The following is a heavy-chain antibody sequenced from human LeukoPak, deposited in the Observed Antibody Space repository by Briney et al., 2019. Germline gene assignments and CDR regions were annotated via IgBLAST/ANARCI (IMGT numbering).Heavy chain of an antibody. J-gene: IGHJ3*02. CDR2: ISSSGSTI. Sequence: GGSLRLSCAASGFTFSDYYMSWIRQAPGKGLEWVSYISSSGSTIYYADSVKGRFTISRDNAKNSLYLQMNSLRAEDTAVYYCAGDLLGGGKAASDIWGQGTMVTVSS. CDR3: AGDLLGGGKAASDI. CDR1: GFTFSDYY. D-gene: IGHD4-23*01. V-gene: IGHV3-11*04.